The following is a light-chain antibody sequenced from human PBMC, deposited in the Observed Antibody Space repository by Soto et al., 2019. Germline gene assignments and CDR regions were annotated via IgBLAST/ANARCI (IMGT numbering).Light chain of an antibody. CDR1: QGINNC. Sequence: DPQMTQSPSSLSASVGDRVTITCRASQGINNCLAWFQQKPGKAPKSLIYAASNLQSGVPPRFSGSASGTDYTLTISSLQPEDFATYYCQQYKSYPLTFGGGTKVEI. CDR3: QQYKSYPLT. V-gene: IGKV1-16*01. CDR2: AAS. J-gene: IGKJ4*01.